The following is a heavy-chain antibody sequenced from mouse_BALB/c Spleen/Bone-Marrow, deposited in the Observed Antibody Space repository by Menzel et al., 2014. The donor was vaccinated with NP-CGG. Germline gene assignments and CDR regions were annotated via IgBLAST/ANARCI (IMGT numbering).Heavy chain of an antibody. CDR2: ISTYSGNT. D-gene: IGHD1-1*01. CDR1: GYTFTAYA. J-gene: IGHJ2*01. Sequence: QVQLKDSGPELVRPGVSVKLSCKGSGYTFTAYAMHWVKQSHAKSIEWIGLISTYSGNTHYNQNFKGKATMTVDKSSSTAYMELARLTSEDSAIYYCARNFYGSSYFDYWGQGTTLTVSS. V-gene: IGHV1-67*01. CDR3: ARNFYGSSYFDY.